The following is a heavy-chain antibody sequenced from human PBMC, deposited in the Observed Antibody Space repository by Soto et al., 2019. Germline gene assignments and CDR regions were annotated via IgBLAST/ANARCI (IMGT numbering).Heavy chain of an antibody. Sequence: QVQLVQSGAEVKKPGSSVKVSCKASGGTFSSYTISWVRQAPGQGLEWMGRIIPILGIANYAQKFQGRVTITADKSTSTAYMELSSLRSEDTAVYYCARDDGRRGYSGYDEAGKYYYYYMDVWGKGTTVTVSS. CDR1: GGTFSSYT. D-gene: IGHD5-12*01. J-gene: IGHJ6*03. CDR3: ARDDGRRGYSGYDEAGKYYYYYMDV. CDR2: IIPILGIA. V-gene: IGHV1-69*08.